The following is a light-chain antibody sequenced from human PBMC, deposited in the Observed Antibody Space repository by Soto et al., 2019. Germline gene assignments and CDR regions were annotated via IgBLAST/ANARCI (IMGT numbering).Light chain of an antibody. J-gene: IGKJ2*01. CDR1: HNVNSN. CDR3: QQYNDWPRT. CDR2: GAS. Sequence: EIVMTQSPATLSVSPGERATLSCRASHNVNSNLAWYQQKPGQAPRLLIYGASTRATDIPARFSGSGSGTEFTLTISSLQSEDFAVYYCQQYNDWPRTFGQGTKLEIK. V-gene: IGKV3-15*01.